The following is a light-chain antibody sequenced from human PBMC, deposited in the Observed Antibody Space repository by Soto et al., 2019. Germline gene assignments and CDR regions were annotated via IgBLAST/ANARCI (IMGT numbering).Light chain of an antibody. CDR2: GAS. CDR3: QQAHSTPWT. Sequence: DIPMTQSPSSLSASVGDRVIITCRASQTITTYLNWYQQKPGKAPQLLIYGASTLQSGVPSRFTGSGSGTDFTLTISSLQPEDFATYHCQQAHSTPWTFGQGTKVELK. V-gene: IGKV1-39*01. J-gene: IGKJ1*01. CDR1: QTITTY.